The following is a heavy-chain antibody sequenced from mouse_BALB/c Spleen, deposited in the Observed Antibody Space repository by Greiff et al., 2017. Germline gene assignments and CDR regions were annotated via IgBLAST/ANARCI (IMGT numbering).Heavy chain of an antibody. Sequence: VKVVESGAGLVKPGASVKLSCKASGYTFTEYIIHWVKQRSGQGLEWIGWFYPGSGSIKYNEKFKDKATLTADKSSSTVYMELSRLTSEDSAVYFCARHEDYDRGFAYWGQGTLVTVSA. J-gene: IGHJ3*01. V-gene: IGHV1-62-2*01. CDR1: GYTFTEYI. CDR2: FYPGSGSI. D-gene: IGHD2-3*01. CDR3: ARHEDYDRGFAY.